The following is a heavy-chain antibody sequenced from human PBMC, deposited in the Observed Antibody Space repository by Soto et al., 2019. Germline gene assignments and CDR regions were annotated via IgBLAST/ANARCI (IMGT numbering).Heavy chain of an antibody. V-gene: IGHV1-69*06. CDR1: GGTFSSYA. CDR2: IIPIFDTT. D-gene: IGHD6-19*01. J-gene: IGHJ4*02. Sequence: ASVKVSCKASGGTFSSYAFSWGGQAPGQGLEWMGGIIPIFDTTNYAQKFQGRVTIAADKSTATAYMELSSLRSEETAIYFCARQLDTHGSGWFEYFAYWGQGTLVTVSS. CDR3: ARQLDTHGSGWFEYFAY.